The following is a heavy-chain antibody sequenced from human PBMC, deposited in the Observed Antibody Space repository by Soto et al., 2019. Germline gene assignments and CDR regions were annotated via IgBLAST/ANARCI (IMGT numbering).Heavy chain of an antibody. CDR3: AKDRNYYDSSGYAPFDY. Sequence: PGGSLRLSCAASGFTFSSYAMHWVRQAPGKGLEWVAVISYDGSNKYYADSVKGRFTISRDNSKNTLYLQMNSLRAEDTAVYYWAKDRNYYDSSGYAPFDYWGQGTLVTVSS. D-gene: IGHD3-22*01. CDR2: ISYDGSNK. J-gene: IGHJ4*02. CDR1: GFTFSSYA. V-gene: IGHV3-30*04.